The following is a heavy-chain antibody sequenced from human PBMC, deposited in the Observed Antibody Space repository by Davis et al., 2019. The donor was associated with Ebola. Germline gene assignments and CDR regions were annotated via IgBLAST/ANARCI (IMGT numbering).Heavy chain of an antibody. D-gene: IGHD2-2*02. CDR1: GFTFSSYA. V-gene: IGHV3-23*01. CDR3: ARGCSSTSCYNYGYYYGMDV. CDR2: ISGSGVNT. J-gene: IGHJ6*02. Sequence: GESLKISCAASGFTFSSYAMSWVRQAPGKGLEWVSTISGSGVNTYYADSVKGRFTISRDNSRNTLYLQMNSLRAEDTAVYYCARGCSSTSCYNYGYYYGMDVWGQGTTVTVSS.